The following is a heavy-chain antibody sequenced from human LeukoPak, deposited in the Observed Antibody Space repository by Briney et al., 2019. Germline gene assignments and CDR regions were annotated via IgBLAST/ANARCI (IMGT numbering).Heavy chain of an antibody. V-gene: IGHV3-15*01. CDR2: IKSKTDGGTT. Sequence: GSLRLSCAASGFTFSNAWMSWVRQAPGKGLEWVGRIKSKTDGGTTDYAAPVKGRFTISRDDSKNTLYLQMNSLKTEDTAVYHCTTEQIFGVVIPYWGQGTLVTVSS. CDR1: GFTFSNAW. J-gene: IGHJ4*02. D-gene: IGHD3-3*01. CDR3: TTEQIFGVVIPY.